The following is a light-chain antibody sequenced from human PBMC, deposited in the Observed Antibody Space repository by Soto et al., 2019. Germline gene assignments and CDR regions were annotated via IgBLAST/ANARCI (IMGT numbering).Light chain of an antibody. CDR1: NSNIGSNT. Sequence: QAVVTRAPSASGTPGQRVTISCSGSNSNIGSNTVSWYQQVPGTAPKVLIYNNDQRPSGVPDRLSGSKSGTSASLAIGGLQSEDEADYYCAAWDGSLNGWVFGGGTKLTVL. V-gene: IGLV1-44*01. CDR2: NND. CDR3: AAWDGSLNGWV. J-gene: IGLJ3*02.